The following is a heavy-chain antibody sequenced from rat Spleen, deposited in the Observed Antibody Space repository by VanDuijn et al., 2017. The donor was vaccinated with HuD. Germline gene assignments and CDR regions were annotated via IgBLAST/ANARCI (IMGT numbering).Heavy chain of an antibody. J-gene: IGHJ2*01. Sequence: QVQLKESGPGLVQPSQTLSLTCTVSGFSLNSYHINWVRQPPGKGLEWMGVTWIDGNTAYNSLLKSRLSISRDTSKSQVFLKANSLQAEDTATYYCARDRTGPFDYWGQGVMVTVSS. CDR1: GFSLNSYH. CDR2: TWIDGNT. CDR3: ARDRTGPFDY. V-gene: IGHV2-43*01. D-gene: IGHD4-2*01.